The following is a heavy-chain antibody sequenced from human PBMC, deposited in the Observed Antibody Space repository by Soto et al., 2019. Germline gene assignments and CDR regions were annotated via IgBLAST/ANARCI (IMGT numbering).Heavy chain of an antibody. CDR2: IYYSGST. D-gene: IGHD5-18*01. CDR1: GGSISSCY. V-gene: IGHV4-59*01. CDR3: ARDRQHPGDTAMVSAFDI. J-gene: IGHJ3*02. Sequence: PSETLSLTCTVSGGSISSCYWSWMRQPPGKGLEWIGYIYYSGSTNYNPSLKSRVTISVDTSKNQFSLKLSSVTAADTAVYYCARDRQHPGDTAMVSAFDIWGQGTMVTVSS.